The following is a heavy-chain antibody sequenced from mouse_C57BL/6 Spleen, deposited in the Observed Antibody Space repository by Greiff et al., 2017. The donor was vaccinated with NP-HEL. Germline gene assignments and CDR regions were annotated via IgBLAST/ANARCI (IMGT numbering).Heavy chain of an antibody. Sequence: VQLQQSGAELVRPGSSVKLSCKASGYTFTSYWMHWVKQRPIQGLEWIGNIDPSDSETHYNQKFKDKATLTVDKSSSTAYMQLSSLTSEDSAVYYCAKYYGSSYDWYFDVWGTGTTVTVSS. J-gene: IGHJ1*03. V-gene: IGHV1-52*01. CDR1: GYTFTSYW. CDR2: IDPSDSET. CDR3: AKYYGSSYDWYFDV. D-gene: IGHD1-1*01.